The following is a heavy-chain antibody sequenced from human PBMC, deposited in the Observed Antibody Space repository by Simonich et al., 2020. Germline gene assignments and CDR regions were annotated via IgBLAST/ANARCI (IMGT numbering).Heavy chain of an antibody. V-gene: IGHV1-18*01. Sequence: QVQLVQSGAEVKKPGASVKGSCKASGYTFTSYGISGVRQAPGQGLEWMGWSSDYKGNTNNAQKLQGRVTMTTDTSTSTAYMELRSLRSDDTAVYYCARASRGTWWYYYFDYWGQGTLVTVSS. D-gene: IGHD2-15*01. J-gene: IGHJ4*02. CDR1: GYTFTSYG. CDR2: SSDYKGNT. CDR3: ARASRGTWWYYYFDY.